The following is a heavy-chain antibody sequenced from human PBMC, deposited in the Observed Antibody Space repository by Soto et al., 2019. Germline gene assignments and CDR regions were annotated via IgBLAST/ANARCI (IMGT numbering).Heavy chain of an antibody. CDR3: ARDERVCGNGVCYPLDY. D-gene: IGHD2-8*01. J-gene: IGHJ4*02. CDR2: ISSTSTYI. CDR1: GFTFSSYA. V-gene: IGHV3-21*01. Sequence: EVQLVESGGGLVKPGGSLRLSCAASGFTFSSYAMHWVRQAPGKGLEWVSAISSTSTYIYYADSVKGRFTISRDNAKNSLYLQMSGLRAEDTAVYYWARDERVCGNGVCYPLDYWGQGTLVTVSS.